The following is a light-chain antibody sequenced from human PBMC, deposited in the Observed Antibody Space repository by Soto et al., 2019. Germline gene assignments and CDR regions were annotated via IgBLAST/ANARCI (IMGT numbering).Light chain of an antibody. V-gene: IGKV4-1*01. CDR3: HQYFRSPLT. J-gene: IGKJ4*01. CDR2: WAS. CDR1: QSVFSNSKNSNN. Sequence: DIVMTQSPDSLAVSLGVRATINCKSNQSVFSNSKNSNNLSWYQQNPGQPPNLLIYWASTRESGVPDRFSGSGSGTDFTLTVSGLQAEDVAIYYCHQYFRSPLTFGGGTKVDNK.